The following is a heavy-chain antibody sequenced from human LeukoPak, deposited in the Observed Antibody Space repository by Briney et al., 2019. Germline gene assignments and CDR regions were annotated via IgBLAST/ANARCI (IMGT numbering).Heavy chain of an antibody. CDR1: VFTFSSYA. J-gene: IGHJ4*02. D-gene: IGHD3-22*01. V-gene: IGHV3-23*01. Sequence: GGSLRLSCAASVFTFSSYAMNWVRQAPGKGLEWVSGISASGGSTYYADSVKGRFTISRDNSKNTLYLQMNSLRAEDTAVYYCAKEIGRLLLSWVDYWGQGTLVTVSS. CDR2: ISASGGST. CDR3: AKEIGRLLLSWVDY.